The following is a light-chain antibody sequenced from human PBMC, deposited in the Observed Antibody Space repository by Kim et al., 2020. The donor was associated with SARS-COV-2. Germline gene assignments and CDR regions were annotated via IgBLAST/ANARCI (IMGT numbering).Light chain of an antibody. CDR2: LGS. J-gene: IGKJ2*01. CDR1: QSVLHSNGYNY. V-gene: IGKV2-28*01. Sequence: EPASISCRSSQSVLHSNGYNYLDWYLQKPGQSPQLLIYLGSNRASGVPDRFSGSGSGTDFTLKISRVEAEDVGVYYCMQALQTPRTFGQGTKLEI. CDR3: MQALQTPRT.